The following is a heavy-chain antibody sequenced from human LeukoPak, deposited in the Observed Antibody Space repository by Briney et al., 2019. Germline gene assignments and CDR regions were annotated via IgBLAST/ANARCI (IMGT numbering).Heavy chain of an antibody. J-gene: IGHJ4*02. Sequence: GGSLRLSCVVSGFTVSSSYMNWVRQAPGKGLEWGSVIYIGDNTYYADSVKGRFTISRDNSKNTLYLQMNSLRAEATAVYYCAKQDYGDYMGYFDYWGQGILVTVSS. V-gene: IGHV3-66*04. CDR3: AKQDYGDYMGYFDY. CDR1: GFTVSSSY. CDR2: IYIGDNT. D-gene: IGHD4-17*01.